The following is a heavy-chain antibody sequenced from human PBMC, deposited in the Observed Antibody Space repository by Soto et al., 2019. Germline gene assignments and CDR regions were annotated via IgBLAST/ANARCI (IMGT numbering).Heavy chain of an antibody. D-gene: IGHD2-8*01. CDR2: IYYTGNT. CDR1: GGSISSYY. V-gene: IGHV4-59*08. CDR3: ARAPIAVSASRFDY. Sequence: SETLSLTCTVSGGSISSYYWSWIRQPPGKGLEWIGYIYYTGNTYYTPSLKSRLTISMDTSKSRLSLNLTSVTAADTAVYYCARAPIAVSASRFDYWGQGTLVTVYS. J-gene: IGHJ4*02.